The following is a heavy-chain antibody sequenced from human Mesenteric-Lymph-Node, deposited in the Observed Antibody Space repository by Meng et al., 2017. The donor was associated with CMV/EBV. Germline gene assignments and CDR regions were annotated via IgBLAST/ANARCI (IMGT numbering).Heavy chain of an antibody. J-gene: IGHJ4*02. D-gene: IGHD4-23*01. CDR1: GGSISSSNYY. CDR3: ASGSGGNPATNDY. CDR2: ISYSGTT. Sequence: SETLSLTCNVSGGSISSSNYYWGWIRQSPGKGLEWIGSISYSGTTYYNPSLKSRVTISLDTSKNHFSLKATAVTAADTAVYYCASGSGGNPATNDYWGQGTLVTVSS. V-gene: IGHV4-39*07.